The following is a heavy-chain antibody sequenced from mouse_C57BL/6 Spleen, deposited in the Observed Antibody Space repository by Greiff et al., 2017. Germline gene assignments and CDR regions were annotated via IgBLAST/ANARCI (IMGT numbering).Heavy chain of an antibody. V-gene: IGHV3-6*01. D-gene: IGHD3-2*02. CDR2: ISYDGSN. Sequence: EVQLQESGPGLVKPSQSLSLTCSVTGYSITSGYYWNWIRQFPGNKLEWMGYISYDGSNNYNPSLKNRNSITRDTSKNQFFLKLNSVTTEDTATYCCARESTAQATLYYFDYWGQGTTLTVSS. CDR1: GYSITSGYY. J-gene: IGHJ2*01. CDR3: ARESTAQATLYYFDY.